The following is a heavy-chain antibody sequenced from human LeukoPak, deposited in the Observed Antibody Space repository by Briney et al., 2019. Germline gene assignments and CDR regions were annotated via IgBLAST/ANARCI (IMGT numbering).Heavy chain of an antibody. CDR2: ISYDGSNK. V-gene: IGHV3-30*04. CDR3: ARDDTPTTSAGPDY. Sequence: GGSLRLSCAASGFTFSSYAMHWVRQAPGKGLEWVAVISYDGSNKYYADSVKGRFTISRDNSKNTLYLQMNSLRAEDTAVYYCARDDTPTTSAGPDYWGQGTLVTVSS. CDR1: GFTFSSYA. D-gene: IGHD6-13*01. J-gene: IGHJ4*02.